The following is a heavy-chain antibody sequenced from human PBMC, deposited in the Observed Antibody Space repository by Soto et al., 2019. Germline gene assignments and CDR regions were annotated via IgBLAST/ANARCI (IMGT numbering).Heavy chain of an antibody. J-gene: IGHJ4*02. V-gene: IGHV1-18*01. D-gene: IGHD3-10*01. CDR2: ISAYNGNT. CDR3: ARXXPPSLN. Sequence: QVQLVQSGAEVKKPGASVKVSCKASGYTFTSYGISWVRQAPGQGLEWMGWISAYNGNTNYAQKLQGRVTMTTDTXXXXXXXXLXXXXXXXXXXYYCARXXPPSLNWGQGTLVTVSS. CDR1: GYTFTSYG.